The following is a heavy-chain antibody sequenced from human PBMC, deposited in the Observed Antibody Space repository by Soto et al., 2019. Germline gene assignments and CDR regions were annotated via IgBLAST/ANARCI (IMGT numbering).Heavy chain of an antibody. V-gene: IGHV1-69*02. Sequence: QVQLVQSGAEVKKPGSSVKVSCKASGGTFSSYTISWVRQAPGQGLEWMGRIIPILGIANYAQKFQGRVTITADKSTSTAYMELSSLRSEDTAVYYCARGDTVTAGYWYFDLWGRGNLVTVSS. CDR3: ARGDTVTAGYWYFDL. CDR1: GGTFSSYT. J-gene: IGHJ2*01. CDR2: IIPILGIA. D-gene: IGHD4-17*01.